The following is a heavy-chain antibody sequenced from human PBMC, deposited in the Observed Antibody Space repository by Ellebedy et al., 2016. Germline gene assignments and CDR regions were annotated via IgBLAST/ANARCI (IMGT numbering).Heavy chain of an antibody. J-gene: IGHJ6*02. CDR2: IIPIFGTA. V-gene: IGHV1-69*13. CDR3: ARSVLHIALNYYYYGMDV. D-gene: IGHD3-10*01. Sequence: SVKVSXKASGGTFSSYAISWVRQAPGQGLEWMGGIIPIFGTANYAQKFQGRVTITADESTSTAYMELSSLGSEDPAVYYCARSVLHIALNYYYYGMDVWGQGTTVTVSS. CDR1: GGTFSSYA.